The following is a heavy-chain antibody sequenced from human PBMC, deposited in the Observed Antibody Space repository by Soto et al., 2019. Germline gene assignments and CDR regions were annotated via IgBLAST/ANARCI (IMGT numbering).Heavy chain of an antibody. Sequence: PSETLSLTCTVSGGSISSSYWSWIRQPPGKGLEWIGSIYYSGSTSYNPSLKSRVTISVDTSKNQFSLKLSSVTAADTAVYYCARLLGSSWYYYYYYMDVWGKGTTVTVSS. J-gene: IGHJ6*03. D-gene: IGHD6-13*01. CDR3: ARLLGSSWYYYYYYMDV. CDR1: GGSISSSY. V-gene: IGHV4-59*08. CDR2: IYYSGST.